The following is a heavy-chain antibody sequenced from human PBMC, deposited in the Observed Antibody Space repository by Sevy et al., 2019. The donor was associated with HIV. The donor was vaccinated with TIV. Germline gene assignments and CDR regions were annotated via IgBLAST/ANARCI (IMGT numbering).Heavy chain of an antibody. J-gene: IGHJ6*02. Sequence: GGSLRLSCAASGFTFSNAWMSWVRQAPGRGLEWVGRIQSRTDGGTTDYAAPVKGRFTISRDDTKKTLYLQMNSLKTEDIAVYYCSTDPIIVLLVTDGMDVWGQGTTVTVSS. V-gene: IGHV3-15*01. CDR2: IQSRTDGGTT. D-gene: IGHD2-8*01. CDR3: STDPIIVLLVTDGMDV. CDR1: GFTFSNAW.